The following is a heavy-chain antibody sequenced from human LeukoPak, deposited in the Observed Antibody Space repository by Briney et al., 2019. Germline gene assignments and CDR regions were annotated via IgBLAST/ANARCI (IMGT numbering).Heavy chain of an antibody. CDR3: ARDLLVTNWFDP. D-gene: IGHD2-15*01. CDR1: GYTFTGYY. V-gene: IGHV1-2*02. CDR2: INPNSGGT. Sequence: ASVKVSCKASGYTFTGYYMHWVRQAPGQGLEWMGWINPNSGGTNYAQKFQGRVTMTRDTSTSTAHMELRSLKSDDTAVYYCARDLLVTNWFDPWGQGTLVTVSS. J-gene: IGHJ5*02.